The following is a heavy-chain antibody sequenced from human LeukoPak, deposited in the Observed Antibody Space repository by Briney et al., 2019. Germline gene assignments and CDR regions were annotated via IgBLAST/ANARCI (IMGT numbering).Heavy chain of an antibody. J-gene: IGHJ6*02. CDR2: ISYSGNT. V-gene: IGHV4-39*01. D-gene: IGHD4-23*01. Sequence: SETLSLTCTVSGGSMTTSSSPYYWGWIRQPPGKGLEWIGTISYSGNTYYNVTLKSRVTISLDTSKNQFSLKLTSVTAADTAVYYCARLFSGSNSYYYYGMDVWGQGTTVTVSS. CDR3: ARLFSGSNSYYYYGMDV. CDR1: GGSMTTSSSPYY.